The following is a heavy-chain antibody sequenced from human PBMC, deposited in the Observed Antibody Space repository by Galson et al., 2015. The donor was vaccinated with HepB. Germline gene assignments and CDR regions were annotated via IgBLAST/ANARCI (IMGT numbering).Heavy chain of an antibody. J-gene: IGHJ6*02. CDR3: ASVYGDYELGPNYYGMDV. CDR2: MNPNSGNT. CDR1: GYTFTSYD. V-gene: IGHV1-8*01. Sequence: SVKVSCKASGYTFTSYDINWVRQATGQGLEWMGWMNPNSGNTGYAQKFQGRVTMTRNTSISTAYMELSSLRSEDTAVYYCASVYGDYELGPNYYGMDVWGQGTTVTVSS. D-gene: IGHD4-17*01.